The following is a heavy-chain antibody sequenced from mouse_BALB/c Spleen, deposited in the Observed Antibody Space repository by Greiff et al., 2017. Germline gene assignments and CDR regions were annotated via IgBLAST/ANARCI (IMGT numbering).Heavy chain of an antibody. CDR3: AGGDYEGFDY. J-gene: IGHJ2*01. V-gene: IGHV1-63*01. CDR1: GYAFTNYW. D-gene: IGHD2-4*01. CDR2: IYPGSGNT. Sequence: QVQLQQSGAELVRPGTSVKISCKASGYAFTNYWLGWVKQRPGHGLEWIGDIYPGSGNTYYNEKFKGKATLTADKSSSTAYMQLSSLTSEDSAVYFCAGGDYEGFDYWGQGTTLTVSS.